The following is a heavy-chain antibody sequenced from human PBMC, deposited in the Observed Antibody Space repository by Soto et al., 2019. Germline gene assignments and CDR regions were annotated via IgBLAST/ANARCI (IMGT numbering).Heavy chain of an antibody. V-gene: IGHV3-23*01. CDR3: ANPLSGWNIFDF. CDR2: FIVSGDRK. CDR1: GFPFSFYA. J-gene: IGHJ4*02. Sequence: GGSLRLSCAASGFPFSFYAMSWVRQAPGRGLEWVSNFIVSGDRKYYAASVRGRFTISRDNSETTLYLKINSLRAEYTALYYCANPLSGWNIFDFWGQGILVTVSP. D-gene: IGHD6-19*01.